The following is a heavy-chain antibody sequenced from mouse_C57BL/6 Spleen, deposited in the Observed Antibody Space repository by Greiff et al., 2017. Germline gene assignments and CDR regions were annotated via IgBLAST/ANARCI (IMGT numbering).Heavy chain of an antibody. V-gene: IGHV1-80*01. Sequence: VQLQQSGAELVTPGASVKISCKASGYAFSSYWMNWVKQRPGKGLEWIGQIYPGDGDTNYNGKFKGKATLTADKSSSTAYMQLSSLTSEDSAVYCCARDDGYYYAMDYWGQGTSVTVSS. CDR2: IYPGDGDT. J-gene: IGHJ4*01. CDR1: GYAFSSYW. CDR3: ARDDGYYYAMDY. D-gene: IGHD2-3*01.